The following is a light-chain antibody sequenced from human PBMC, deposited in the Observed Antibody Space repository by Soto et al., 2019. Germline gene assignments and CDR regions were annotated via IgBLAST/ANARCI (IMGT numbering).Light chain of an antibody. J-gene: IGKJ1*01. CDR2: GAS. V-gene: IGKV3-20*01. CDR1: QSVTSSY. CDR3: QQYGSSPTT. Sequence: EMVLTQSPGTLSLSPGDXAXXSXSXSQSVTSSYLAWYQQKPGQAPRLVMYGASIRTSGIPDRFSGSGSGTDFTLTISRLEPEDSAVYHCQQYGSSPTTFGQGTKVDI.